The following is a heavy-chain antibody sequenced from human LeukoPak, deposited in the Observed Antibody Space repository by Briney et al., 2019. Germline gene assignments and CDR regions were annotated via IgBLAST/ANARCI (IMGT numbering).Heavy chain of an antibody. Sequence: GGSLRLSCAVSGITLSNYGMSWVRQAPGKGLEWVAGISGSGGGTNYTDSVKGRFTISRDNSKNTLYLQMNSLRAEDTAVYFCAKRGVVIRVILVGFNKEAYYFDSWGQGALATVSS. D-gene: IGHD3-22*01. CDR1: GITLSNYG. J-gene: IGHJ4*02. CDR2: ISGSGGGT. CDR3: AKRGVVIRVILVGFNKEAYYFDS. V-gene: IGHV3-23*01.